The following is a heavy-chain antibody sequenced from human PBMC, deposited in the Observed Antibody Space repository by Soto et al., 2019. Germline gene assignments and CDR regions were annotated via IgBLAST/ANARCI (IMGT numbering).Heavy chain of an antibody. CDR2: IYYLGST. V-gene: IGHV4-59*01. J-gene: IGHJ4*02. CDR3: ARVGYCDESGGYYFPDY. D-gene: IGHD3-22*01. Sequence: PSETLSLTCTVSGGSISSYYWSWIRQPPGRGLEWIGNIYYLGSTNYNPSLESRVTMSVDTSKNQFSLKLRSVTAAEMAVYYCARVGYCDESGGYYFPDYWGRGTLVTVT. CDR1: GGSISSYY.